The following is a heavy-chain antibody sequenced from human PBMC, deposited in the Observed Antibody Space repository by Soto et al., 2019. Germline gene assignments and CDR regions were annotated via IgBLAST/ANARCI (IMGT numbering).Heavy chain of an antibody. D-gene: IGHD3-10*01. J-gene: IGHJ6*03. CDR2: IGTAGDT. Sequence: GGSLRLSCAASGFTFSSYDMHWVRQATGKGLEWVSAIGTAGDTYYPGSVKGGFTISRENAKNSLYLQMNSLRAGDTAVYYCARAVSMVRGVKEAYYYMDVWGKGTTVTVSS. V-gene: IGHV3-13*01. CDR1: GFTFSSYD. CDR3: ARAVSMVRGVKEAYYYMDV.